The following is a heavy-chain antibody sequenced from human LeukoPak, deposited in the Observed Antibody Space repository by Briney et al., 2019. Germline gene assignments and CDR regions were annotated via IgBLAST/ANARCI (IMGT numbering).Heavy chain of an antibody. D-gene: IGHD6-19*01. J-gene: IGHJ6*03. V-gene: IGHV1-69*05. Sequence: GASVKVSCKASGGTFSSYAISWVRQAPGQGLEWMGGIIPIFGTANYAQKFQGRVTITTDESTSTAYMELSSLRSEDTAVYYCARTILDIAVAPLGHYYHYMDVWGKGTTVTVSS. CDR2: IIPIFGTA. CDR3: ARTILDIAVAPLGHYYHYMDV. CDR1: GGTFSSYA.